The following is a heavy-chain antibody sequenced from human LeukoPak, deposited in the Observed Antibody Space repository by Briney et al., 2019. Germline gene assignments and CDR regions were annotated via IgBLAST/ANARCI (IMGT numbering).Heavy chain of an antibody. V-gene: IGHV4-34*01. CDR3: ARDGGSYAGYPRPPDY. J-gene: IGHJ4*02. Sequence: SDTLSLTCAVNGGSFSRYYWSWIRQPPGKGLEWIGSIYHSGSTYYNPSLKSRVTISVDTSKNQFSLKLSSVTAADTAVYYCARDGGSYAGYPRPPDYWGQGTLVTVSS. CDR2: IYHSGST. CDR1: GGSFSRYY. D-gene: IGHD3-16*01.